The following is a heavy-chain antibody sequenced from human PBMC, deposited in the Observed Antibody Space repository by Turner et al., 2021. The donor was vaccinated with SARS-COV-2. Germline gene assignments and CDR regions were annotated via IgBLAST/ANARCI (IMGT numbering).Heavy chain of an antibody. D-gene: IGHD2-2*01. CDR2: FDPEDGEK. Sequence: QVPLVQSVAAGEKPGASVKVACKISGYTLTELSMYWVRQAPGKGLEGMGGFDPEDGEKIYEQNFQGRVTMTEDTSTDTAYMELSSLRSEDTAVYFCATGYQLRVNWFDPWGQGTLVTVSS. J-gene: IGHJ5*02. CDR3: ATGYQLRVNWFDP. CDR1: GYTLTELS. V-gene: IGHV1-24*01.